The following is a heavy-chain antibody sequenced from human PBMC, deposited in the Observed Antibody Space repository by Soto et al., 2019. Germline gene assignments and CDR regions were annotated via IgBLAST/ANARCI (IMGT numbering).Heavy chain of an antibody. V-gene: IGHV1-18*01. CDR1: SETFASYG. D-gene: IGHD6-19*01. CDR3: ARVTRGSGDWFDP. CDR2: ISTYNGNT. J-gene: IGHJ5*02. Sequence: QVQLMQSGTEVKKPGASVKVSCKASSETFASYGITWVRQAPGQGLEWMGWISTYNGNTKYAQNVQGRVSMTTDTSTSTAYMELRSLKSDDTAVYYCARVTRGSGDWFDPWGQGTLVTVSS.